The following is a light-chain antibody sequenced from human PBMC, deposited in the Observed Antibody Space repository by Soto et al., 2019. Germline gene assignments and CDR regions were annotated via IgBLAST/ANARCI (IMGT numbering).Light chain of an antibody. Sequence: DIQMTRSPSTLSASVGDRVTITCRASQSISSWLAWYQQKPGKAPKLLIYDASSLESGVPSRFSGSGSGTEFTLTISSLQPDDFATYYCQQYNSYPATFGQGTKVEIX. V-gene: IGKV1-5*01. CDR3: QQYNSYPAT. J-gene: IGKJ1*01. CDR2: DAS. CDR1: QSISSW.